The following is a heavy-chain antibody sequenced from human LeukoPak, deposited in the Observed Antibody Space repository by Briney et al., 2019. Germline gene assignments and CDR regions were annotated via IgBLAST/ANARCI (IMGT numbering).Heavy chain of an antibody. CDR2: IYYSGST. V-gene: IGHV4-39*01. Sequence: PSETLSLTCTVSGGSISSGSYYWGWIRQPPGKGLEWIGSIYYSGSTYYNPSLKSRVTISVDTSKNQFSLKLSSVTAADTAVYYCASGYDPLGEGYYYMDVWGKGTTVTVSS. D-gene: IGHD5-12*01. J-gene: IGHJ6*03. CDR3: ASGYDPLGEGYYYMDV. CDR1: GGSISSGSYY.